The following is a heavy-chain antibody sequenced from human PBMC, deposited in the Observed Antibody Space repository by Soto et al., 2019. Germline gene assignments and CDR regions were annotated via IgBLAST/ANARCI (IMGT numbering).Heavy chain of an antibody. V-gene: IGHV4-39*01. Sequence: QLQLQESGPGLVKPSETLSLTCTVSGGSISRSNYHWGWIRQPPGKGLEWIGSIYYSGTSYNNPSLKSRVAISVDTSKHQFSLKLSSLTAADTAVYYCARTFDYGDSPSGAFDLWGRGTLVTVSS. D-gene: IGHD4-17*01. J-gene: IGHJ3*01. CDR3: ARTFDYGDSPSGAFDL. CDR1: GGSISRSNYH. CDR2: IYYSGTS.